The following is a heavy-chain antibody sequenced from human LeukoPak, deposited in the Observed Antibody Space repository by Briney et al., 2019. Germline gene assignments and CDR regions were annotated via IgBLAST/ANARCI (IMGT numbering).Heavy chain of an antibody. D-gene: IGHD5-12*01. Sequence: GGSLRLSCAASGFTFSSYNMNWVRQAPGKGLEWVSYISSSSSTVYYADSVKGRFTISRDNAKNSLYLQMNSLRAEDTAVYYCARDHIVPTILFDYWGQGTLVTVSS. CDR1: GFTFSSYN. CDR3: ARDHIVPTILFDY. CDR2: ISSSSSTV. J-gene: IGHJ4*02. V-gene: IGHV3-48*04.